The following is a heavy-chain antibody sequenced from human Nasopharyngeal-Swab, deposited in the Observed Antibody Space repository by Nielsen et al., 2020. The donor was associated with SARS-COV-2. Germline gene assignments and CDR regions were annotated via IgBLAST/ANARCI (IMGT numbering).Heavy chain of an antibody. Sequence: GESLKISCAASGFTFSSYSMNWVRQAPGEGLEWVSYISSSSSTIYYADSVKGRFTISRDNAKNSLYLQMNSLRAEDTAVYYCAREGCTGGVCYYYFDYWGQGTLVTVSS. CDR3: AREGCTGGVCYYYFDY. CDR2: ISSSSSTI. D-gene: IGHD2-8*02. CDR1: GFTFSSYS. J-gene: IGHJ4*02. V-gene: IGHV3-48*04.